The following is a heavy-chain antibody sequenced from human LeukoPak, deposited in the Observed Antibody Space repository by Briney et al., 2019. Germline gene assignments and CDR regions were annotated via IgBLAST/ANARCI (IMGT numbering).Heavy chain of an antibody. CDR3: AKENNWNDGRFNYFDY. Sequence: PGGSLRLSCAGSGFTFSNDDLNWVRQAPGKGLEWVAGMSGDGRRTDYAGSVKGRFTISRDNSKNTLYLQMNGLRAEDTAVYYCAKENNWNDGRFNYFDYWGQGTLVTVSS. V-gene: IGHV3-23*01. D-gene: IGHD1-20*01. CDR1: GFTFSNDD. J-gene: IGHJ4*02. CDR2: MSGDGRRT.